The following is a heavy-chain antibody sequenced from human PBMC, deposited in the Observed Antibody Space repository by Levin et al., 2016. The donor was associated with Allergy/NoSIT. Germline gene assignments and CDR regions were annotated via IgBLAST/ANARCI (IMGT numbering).Heavy chain of an antibody. Sequence: SETLSLTCAVYGGSFSGYYWSWIRQPPGKGLEWIGEINHSGSTNYNPSLKSRVTISVDTSKNQFSLKLSSVTAEDTAVYYCARGAKGYYYYYGMDVWGQGTTVTVSS. CDR2: INHSGST. D-gene: IGHD4/OR15-4a*01. V-gene: IGHV4-34*01. J-gene: IGHJ6*02. CDR3: ARGAKGYYYYYGMDV. CDR1: GGSFSGYY.